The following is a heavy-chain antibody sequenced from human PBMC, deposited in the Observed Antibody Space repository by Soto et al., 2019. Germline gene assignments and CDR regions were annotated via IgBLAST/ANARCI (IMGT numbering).Heavy chain of an antibody. CDR2: ISGSGGST. CDR1: GFTFSSYA. Sequence: VGSLRLSCAASGFTFSSYAMSWVRQAPGKGLEWVSAISGSGGSTYYADSVKGRFTISRDNSKNTLYLQMNSLRAEDTAVYYCGGHSSSKLVDPWGQGTLVTVSS. CDR3: GGHSSSKLVDP. V-gene: IGHV3-23*01. D-gene: IGHD6-13*01. J-gene: IGHJ5*02.